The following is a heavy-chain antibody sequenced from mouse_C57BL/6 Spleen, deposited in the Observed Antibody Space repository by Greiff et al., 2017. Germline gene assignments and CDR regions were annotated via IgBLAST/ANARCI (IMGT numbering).Heavy chain of an antibody. J-gene: IGHJ3*01. CDR3: TTGSNGGTAWFAY. CDR1: GFNIQDYY. D-gene: IGHD3-3*01. V-gene: IGHV14-1*01. CDR2: IDPEDGDT. Sequence: LQQSGAELVRPGASVKLSCTASGFNIQDYYMHWVKQRPEQGLEWIGRIDPEDGDTEYAPKFQGKATMTADTSSNTAYLQLSSLTSEDTAVYYCTTGSNGGTAWFAYWGQGTLVTVSA.